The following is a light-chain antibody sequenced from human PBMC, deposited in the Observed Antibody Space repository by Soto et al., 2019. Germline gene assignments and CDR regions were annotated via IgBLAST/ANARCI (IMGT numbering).Light chain of an antibody. CDR2: GNS. Sequence: QPVLTQPPSVSGAPGQRVTISCTGSSSNIGAGYDVHWYQQLPGTAPKLLIYGNSNRPSGVPDRFSGSKSGTSASLAITGLQAEDEADYYCQSYDSSLGHVVFGGGTKLTVL. V-gene: IGLV1-40*01. J-gene: IGLJ2*01. CDR1: SSNIGAGYD. CDR3: QSYDSSLGHVV.